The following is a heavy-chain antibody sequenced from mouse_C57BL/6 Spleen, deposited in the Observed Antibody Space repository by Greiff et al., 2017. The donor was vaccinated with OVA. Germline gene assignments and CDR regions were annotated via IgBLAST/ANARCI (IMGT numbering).Heavy chain of an antibody. V-gene: IGHV5-17*01. CDR1: GFTFSDYG. CDR2: ISSGSSTI. J-gene: IGHJ2*01. Sequence: EVKLMESGGGLVKPGGSLKLSCAASGFTFSDYGMHWVRQAPEKGLEWVAYISSGSSTIYYADTVKGRFPITRDNAKNTLFLQMTSLRSEDTAMYYCARPSDYDYFDYWGQGTTLTVSS. D-gene: IGHD2-4*01. CDR3: ARPSDYDYFDY.